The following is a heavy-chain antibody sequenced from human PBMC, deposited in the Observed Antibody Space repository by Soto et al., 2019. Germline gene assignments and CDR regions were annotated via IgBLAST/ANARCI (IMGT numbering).Heavy chain of an antibody. CDR2: IYYSGST. CDR3: ARDFEGGPSY. V-gene: IGHV4-59*01. D-gene: IGHD3-9*01. Sequence: SETLSLTCTVSGGSIGSYYWSWIRQPPGKGLEWIGYIYYSGSTNYNPSLKSRVTISVDTSKNQFSLKLSSVTAADTAVYYCARDFEGGPSYWGQGTLVTVSS. J-gene: IGHJ4*02. CDR1: GGSIGSYY.